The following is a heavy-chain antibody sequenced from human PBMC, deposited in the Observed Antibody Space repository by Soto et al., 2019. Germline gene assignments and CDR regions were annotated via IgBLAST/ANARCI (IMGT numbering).Heavy chain of an antibody. Sequence: ASVKVSCKASGGTFSSYAIRWVRQAPGQGREWMGRNIPILGIANYTQKFEGRVTITAHKSTSTDYMELSRLRSEDPAVYYCAIVFQSCGGDCYSAAFDIWGQGTMVTVSS. CDR3: AIVFQSCGGDCYSAAFDI. J-gene: IGHJ3*02. CDR2: NIPILGIA. CDR1: GGTFSSYA. V-gene: IGHV1-69*04. D-gene: IGHD2-21*02.